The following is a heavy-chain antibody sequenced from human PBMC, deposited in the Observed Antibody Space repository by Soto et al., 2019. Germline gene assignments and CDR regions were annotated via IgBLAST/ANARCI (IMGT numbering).Heavy chain of an antibody. CDR3: ARGLILWFGELSRQGGYYYYMDV. D-gene: IGHD3-10*01. V-gene: IGHV4-34*01. Sequence: QVQLQQWGAGLLKPSETLSLTCAVYGGSFSGYQWSWIRQTPGKGLEWIGGINDSGDINYNPSLKSRVTILVDSPKKQISLRLSSVTAADTAVYYCARGLILWFGELSRQGGYYYYMDVWGKGTTVTVSS. CDR1: GGSFSGYQ. J-gene: IGHJ6*03. CDR2: INDSGDI.